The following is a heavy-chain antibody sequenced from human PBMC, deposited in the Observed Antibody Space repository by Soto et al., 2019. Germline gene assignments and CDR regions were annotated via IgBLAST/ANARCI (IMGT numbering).Heavy chain of an antibody. CDR1: GFTFGDYA. CDR3: TRDCSSTSCYPPDAFDI. Sequence: GGSLRLSCTASGFTFGDYAMSWFRQAPGKGLEWVGFIRSKAYGGTTEYAASVKGRFTISRYDSKIIAYLQMNSLKTEDTAVYYCTRDCSSTSCYPPDAFDIWGQGTMVTVSS. V-gene: IGHV3-49*03. J-gene: IGHJ3*02. D-gene: IGHD2-2*01. CDR2: IRSKAYGGTT.